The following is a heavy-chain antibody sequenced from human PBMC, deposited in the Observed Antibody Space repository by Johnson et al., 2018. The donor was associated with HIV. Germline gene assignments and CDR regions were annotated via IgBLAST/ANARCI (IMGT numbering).Heavy chain of an antibody. D-gene: IGHD1-26*01. J-gene: IGHJ3*02. CDR1: GFTFSSYA. CDR3: AKDRWELFWGGGEASHDAFDI. CDR2: IRYDGSNK. Sequence: QVQLVESGGGVVQPGRSLRLSCAASGFTFSSYAMHWVRQAPGKGLEWVAFIRYDGSNKYYADSVKGRFTISRDNSENTLYLQMSSLRAEDTALYYCAKDRWELFWGGGEASHDAFDIWGQGTIVTVSS. V-gene: IGHV3-30*02.